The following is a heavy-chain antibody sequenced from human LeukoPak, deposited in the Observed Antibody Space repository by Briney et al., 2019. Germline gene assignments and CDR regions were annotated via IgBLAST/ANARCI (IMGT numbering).Heavy chain of an antibody. CDR1: GFTFSSYE. Sequence: GTSLRLSCAASGFTFSSYEMNWVRQAPGKGLEWVSYISSSGSTIYYADSVKGRFTISRDNAKNSLYLQMNSLRAEDTAVYYCARYGGDILTGYSDLDYWGQGTLVTVSS. CDR2: ISSSGSTI. D-gene: IGHD3-9*01. CDR3: ARYGGDILTGYSDLDY. J-gene: IGHJ4*02. V-gene: IGHV3-48*03.